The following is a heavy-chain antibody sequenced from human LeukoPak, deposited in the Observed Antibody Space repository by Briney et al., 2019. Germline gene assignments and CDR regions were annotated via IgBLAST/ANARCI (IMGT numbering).Heavy chain of an antibody. CDR2: IYTSGST. Sequence: SQTLSLTCTVSGGSISSGSYYWSWIRQPAGKGLEWIGRIYTSGSTNYNPSLKRRVTISVDTSKNQFSLKLSSVTAADTAVYYCARTAKGGTYYYDSSGYHNDAFDIWGQGTMVTVSS. CDR1: GGSISSGSYY. V-gene: IGHV4-61*02. D-gene: IGHD3-22*01. CDR3: ARTAKGGTYYYDSSGYHNDAFDI. J-gene: IGHJ3*02.